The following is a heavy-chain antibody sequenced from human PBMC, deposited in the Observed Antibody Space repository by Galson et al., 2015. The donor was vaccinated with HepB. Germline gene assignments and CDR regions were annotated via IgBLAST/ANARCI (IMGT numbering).Heavy chain of an antibody. Sequence: SVKVSCKASGYTFSEHYMYWMRQAPGQGLEWMGRINLNSGGTNSAPKFQGRVTMTRDTSVTTAYMELSSLEPDDTAVYFCARDPSGSGEYFDSWGQGTLVTVSS. D-gene: IGHD3-10*01. CDR1: GYTFSEHY. CDR2: INLNSGGT. CDR3: ARDPSGSGEYFDS. J-gene: IGHJ4*02. V-gene: IGHV1-2*06.